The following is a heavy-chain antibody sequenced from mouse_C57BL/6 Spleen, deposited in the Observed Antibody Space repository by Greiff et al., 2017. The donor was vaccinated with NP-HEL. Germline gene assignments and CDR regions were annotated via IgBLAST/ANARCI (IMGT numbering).Heavy chain of an antibody. V-gene: IGHV1-80*01. CDR3: ARSTGTGFDY. Sequence: VQLQQSGASVKISCKASGYAFSSYWMNWVKQRPGKGLEWIGQIYPGDGDTNYNGKFKGKATLTADKSSSTAYMQLSSLTSEDSAVYFCARSTGTGFDYWGQGTTLTVSS. D-gene: IGHD4-1*01. J-gene: IGHJ2*01. CDR1: GYAFSSYW. CDR2: IYPGDGDT.